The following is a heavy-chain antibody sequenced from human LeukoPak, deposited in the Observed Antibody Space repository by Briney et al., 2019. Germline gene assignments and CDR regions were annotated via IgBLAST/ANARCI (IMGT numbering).Heavy chain of an antibody. V-gene: IGHV1-69-2*01. CDR1: GYTFTDSY. J-gene: IGHJ4*02. D-gene: IGHD2-2*02. Sequence: GASVKVSCKASGYTFTDSYLHWVQQAPGKGLELMGRVDPENGETMYEEKFQGRVTMTTDTSTSTAYMELRSLRSDDTAVYYCARDRRIVVVPAAIPGGYWGQGTLVTVSS. CDR2: VDPENGET. CDR3: ARDRRIVVVPAAIPGGY.